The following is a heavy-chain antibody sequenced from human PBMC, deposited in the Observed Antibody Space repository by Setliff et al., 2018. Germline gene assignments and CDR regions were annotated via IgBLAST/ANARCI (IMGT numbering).Heavy chain of an antibody. CDR2: IYVNGGST. J-gene: IGHJ5*02. D-gene: IGHD2-2*01. Sequence: SETLSLTCSVSGDSISSGIYHWSWIRQPAGKGLEWIGRIYVNGGSTTYSPSLKSRVTISVDTSKNQFSLNLSSVTAADTAVYYRARAGYELGQYNWFDPWGQGTLVTVSS. CDR3: ARAGYELGQYNWFDP. CDR1: GDSISSGIYH. V-gene: IGHV4-61*02.